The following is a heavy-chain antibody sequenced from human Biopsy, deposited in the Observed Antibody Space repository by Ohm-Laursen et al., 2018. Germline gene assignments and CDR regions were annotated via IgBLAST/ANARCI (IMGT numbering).Heavy chain of an antibody. D-gene: IGHD3-10*01. CDR2: IYYSGST. V-gene: IGHV4-39*01. CDR1: GGSISRSSYY. Sequence: SETLSLTCTVTGGSISRSSYYWDWIRQPPGKGLEWIGSIYYSGSTYYNPSLKSRVTISAERSKNQFSLKPTSVTAADTAMYYCARQEFATSPLDYWGQGSLVTVSS. J-gene: IGHJ4*02. CDR3: ARQEFATSPLDY.